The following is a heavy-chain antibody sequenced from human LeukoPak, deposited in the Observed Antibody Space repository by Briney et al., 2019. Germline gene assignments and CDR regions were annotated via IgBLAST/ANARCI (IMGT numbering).Heavy chain of an antibody. CDR1: GYSISSHYY. Sequence: SETLSLTCTVSGYSISSHYYWSWIRQPPGKGLEWIGYVHYSGSTNYNPSLKSRVTISVDTSKNQFSLKLSSVTTADTAVYYCARVEEGYGSGRRGNFYYYYMDVWGKGTTVTISS. J-gene: IGHJ6*03. V-gene: IGHV4-59*01. CDR2: VHYSGST. CDR3: ARVEEGYGSGRRGNFYYYYMDV. D-gene: IGHD3-10*01.